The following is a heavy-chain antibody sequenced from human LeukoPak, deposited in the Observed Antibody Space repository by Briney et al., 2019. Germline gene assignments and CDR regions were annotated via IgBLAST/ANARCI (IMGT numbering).Heavy chain of an antibody. J-gene: IGHJ6*03. CDR2: MNPNSGNT. D-gene: IGHD3-3*01. CDR1: GYTFTSYD. V-gene: IGHV1-8*01. Sequence: ASVKVSCKASGYTFTSYDINWVRQATGQGLEWMGWMNPNSGNTGYAQKFQGRVTMTRNTSISTAYMELSSLRSEDTAVYYCARGANYDFWSGYYYMDVWGKGTTVTVSS. CDR3: ARGANYDFWSGYYYMDV.